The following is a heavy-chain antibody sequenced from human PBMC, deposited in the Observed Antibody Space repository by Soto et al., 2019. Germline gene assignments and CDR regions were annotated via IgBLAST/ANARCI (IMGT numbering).Heavy chain of an antibody. CDR2: IIPILGIA. D-gene: IGHD3-10*01. V-gene: IGHV1-69*02. J-gene: IGHJ3*02. CDR1: GGTFSSYT. CDR3: ASYGSGSYYFDAFDI. Sequence: SVKVSCKASGGTFSSYTISWVRQAPGQGLEWMGRIIPILGIANYAQKFQGRVTITADKSTSTAYMELSSLRSEDTAVYYCASYGSGSYYFDAFDIWGQGTMVTVSS.